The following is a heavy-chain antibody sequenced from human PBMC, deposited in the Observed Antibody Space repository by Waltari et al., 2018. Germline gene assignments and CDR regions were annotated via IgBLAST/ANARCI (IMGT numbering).Heavy chain of an antibody. CDR3: ARDQGYSSSP. CDR2: ISSSSSTI. CDR1: GFTFSSYS. D-gene: IGHD6-13*01. J-gene: IGHJ5*02. V-gene: IGHV3-48*01. Sequence: EVQLVESGGGLVQPGGSLRLSCAASGFTFSSYSMNWVRQAPGKGLEWVSYISSSSSTIYYADSVKGRFTISRDNAKNSLYLQMNSLRAEDTAVYYCARDQGYSSSPWGQGTLVTVSS.